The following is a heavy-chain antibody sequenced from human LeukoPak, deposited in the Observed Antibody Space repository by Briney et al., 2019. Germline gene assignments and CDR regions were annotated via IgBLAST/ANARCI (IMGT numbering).Heavy chain of an antibody. Sequence: GGSLRLSCAASGFTFSSYAMHWVRQAPGKGLEWVAVISYDGSNKYYADSVKGRFTISRDNSKNTLYLQMNSLRAEDTAVYYCARGSDYEGGYSPYYYYYYMDVWGKGTTVTVSS. CDR3: ARGSDYEGGYSPYYYYYYMDV. D-gene: IGHD5-18*01. CDR1: GFTFSSYA. J-gene: IGHJ6*03. CDR2: ISYDGSNK. V-gene: IGHV3-30*01.